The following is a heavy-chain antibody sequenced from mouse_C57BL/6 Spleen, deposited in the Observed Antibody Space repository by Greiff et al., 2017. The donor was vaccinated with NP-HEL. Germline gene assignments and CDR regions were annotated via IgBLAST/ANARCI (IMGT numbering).Heavy chain of an antibody. CDR3: ARGGDYAFTS. Sequence: QVQLKQSGPELVKPGASVKISCKASGYAFSSSWMNWVKQRPGKGLEWIGRIYPGDGDTNYNGKFKGKATLTADKSSSTAYMQLSSMTSEDSAVYFCARGGDYAFTSWGQGTLVTVSA. V-gene: IGHV1-82*01. J-gene: IGHJ3*01. D-gene: IGHD2-4*01. CDR2: IYPGDGDT. CDR1: GYAFSSSW.